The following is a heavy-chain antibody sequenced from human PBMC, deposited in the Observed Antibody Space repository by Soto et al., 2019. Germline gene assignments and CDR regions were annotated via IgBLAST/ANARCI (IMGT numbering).Heavy chain of an antibody. J-gene: IGHJ4*02. CDR2: INPNSGGT. V-gene: IGHV1-2*04. Sequence: ASVKASCKASGYPFTGYYMHCARQAPGPGLEWMGWINPNSGGTNYAQKFQGWVTMTRDTSISTAYMELSRLRSDDTAVYYCARDVITGITVFDYWGQGTLVTVSS. D-gene: IGHD1-7*01. CDR1: GYPFTGYY. CDR3: ARDVITGITVFDY.